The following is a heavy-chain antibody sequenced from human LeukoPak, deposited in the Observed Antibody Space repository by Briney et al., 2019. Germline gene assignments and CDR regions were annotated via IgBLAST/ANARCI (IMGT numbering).Heavy chain of an antibody. CDR2: INHSGST. CDR1: GGSFSGYY. J-gene: IGHJ4*02. D-gene: IGHD3-10*01. Sequence: PSETLSLTRAVYGGSFSGYYWSWIRQPPGKGLEWIGEINHSGSTNYNPSLKSRVTISVDTSKNQFSLKLSSVTAADTAVYYCASGRPGLLWFGELSGFDYWGQGTLVTVSS. CDR3: ASGRPGLLWFGELSGFDY. V-gene: IGHV4-34*01.